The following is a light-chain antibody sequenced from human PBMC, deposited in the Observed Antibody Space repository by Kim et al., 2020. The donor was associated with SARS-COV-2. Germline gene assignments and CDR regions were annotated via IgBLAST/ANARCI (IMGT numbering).Light chain of an antibody. Sequence: DIQMTQSPSSLSASVGDRVTITCRASQDISIYLAWYQQKPGKAPELLIYAASTLQSGVPSRFSGSGSGTDFTLTISSLQPEDVATYYCQKYNTAPRTFGQGTKVDIK. CDR2: AAS. V-gene: IGKV1-27*01. J-gene: IGKJ1*01. CDR1: QDISIY. CDR3: QKYNTAPRT.